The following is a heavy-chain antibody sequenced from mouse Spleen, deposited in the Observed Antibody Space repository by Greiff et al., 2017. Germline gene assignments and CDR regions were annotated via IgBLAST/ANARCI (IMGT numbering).Heavy chain of an antibody. CDR1: GFSLTSYG. CDR2: IWRGGST. V-gene: IGHV2-5*01. Sequence: VQLQESGPGLVQPSQSLSITCTVSGFSLTSYGVHWVRQSPGKGLEWLGVIWRGGSTDYNAAFMSRLSITKDNSKSQVFFKMNSLQADDTAIYYCATPYDYDGRYFDVWGAGTTVTVSS. D-gene: IGHD2-4*01. CDR3: ATPYDYDGRYFDV. J-gene: IGHJ1*01.